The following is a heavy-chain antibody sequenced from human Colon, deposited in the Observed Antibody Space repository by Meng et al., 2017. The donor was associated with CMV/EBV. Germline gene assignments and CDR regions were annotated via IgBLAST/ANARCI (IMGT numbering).Heavy chain of an antibody. CDR3: ARGTGAGTSRPGVVVPAAIFDY. V-gene: IGHV3-11*01. Sequence: GESLKISCAASGFTFSNYVINWLRQAPGKGLEWVSYISSSGSTIYYADSVKGRFTISRDNAKNSLYLQMNSLGAEDTAVYYCARGTGAGTSRPGVVVPAAIFDYWGQGTLVTVSS. CDR2: ISSSGSTI. D-gene: IGHD2-2*02. J-gene: IGHJ4*02. CDR1: GFTFSNYV.